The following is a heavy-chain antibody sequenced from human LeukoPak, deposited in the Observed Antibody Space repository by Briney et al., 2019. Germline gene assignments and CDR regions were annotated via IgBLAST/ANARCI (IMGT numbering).Heavy chain of an antibody. CDR2: IYYSGST. D-gene: IGHD1-7*01. CDR1: GGSISSGGYY. V-gene: IGHV4-61*08. CDR3: ARDNWNYGSSMDV. Sequence: SQTLSLTCTVSGGSISSGGYYWSWIRQPPGKGLEWIAYIYYSGSTNYNPSLKSRVTISVDTSKNQFSLKLSAVTAADTAVYYCARDNWNYGSSMDVWGQGTTVTVSS. J-gene: IGHJ6*02.